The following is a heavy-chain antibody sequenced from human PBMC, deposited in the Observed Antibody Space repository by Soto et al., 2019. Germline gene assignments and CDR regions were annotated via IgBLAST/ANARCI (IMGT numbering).Heavy chain of an antibody. V-gene: IGHV3-21*01. CDR2: ISSSSSYI. D-gene: IGHD3-10*01. CDR1: GFTFSSYS. J-gene: IGHJ5*02. CDR3: ARAFTMVRGPKYNWFDP. Sequence: PGGSLRLSCAASGFTFSSYSMNWVRHAPGKGLEWVSSISSSSSYIYYADSVKGRFTISRDNAKNSLYLQMNSLRAEDAAVYYCARAFTMVRGPKYNWFDPWGQGTLVTVSS.